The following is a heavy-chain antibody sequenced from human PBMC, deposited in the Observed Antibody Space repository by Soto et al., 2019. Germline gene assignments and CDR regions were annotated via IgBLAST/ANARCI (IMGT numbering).Heavy chain of an antibody. CDR1: GGSVSSQNYL. CDR2: IYISGAT. V-gene: IGHV4-61*01. J-gene: IGHJ4*02. CDR3: AGEEKSTAYLDY. D-gene: IGHD2-21*02. Sequence: SETLSLTCTVSGGSVSSQNYLWSWIRQPPGKGLEWIGYIYISGATKYNPSLQSRVTMSLDTSKSQFSLNLNSVTAADTAVYFCAGEEKSTAYLDYWGRGTLVT.